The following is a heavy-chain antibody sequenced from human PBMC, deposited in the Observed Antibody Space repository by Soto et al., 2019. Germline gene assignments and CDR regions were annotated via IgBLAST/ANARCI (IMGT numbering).Heavy chain of an antibody. D-gene: IGHD3-10*01. Sequence: QIQLVQSGAEVKKAGASVKVSCKASGYTFTNYGISWVRQALGQGLEWMGWISAYNDNTNYAQKFECRVPLTPDTSTRTAYMELRSLTSDDTAVYYCAREGYYYGSGSYSPPRYYGMDVWGQGTTVTVFS. J-gene: IGHJ6*02. CDR3: AREGYYYGSGSYSPPRYYGMDV. CDR1: GYTFTNYG. V-gene: IGHV1-18*01. CDR2: ISAYNDNT.